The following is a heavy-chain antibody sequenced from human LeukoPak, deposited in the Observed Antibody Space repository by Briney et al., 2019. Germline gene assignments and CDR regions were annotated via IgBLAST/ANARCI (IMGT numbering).Heavy chain of an antibody. CDR2: DSYTGSI. J-gene: IGHJ4*02. CDR1: GGSIRTRIYY. CDR3: ARERGGYSGGYPFDY. V-gene: IGHV4-39*02. Sequence: SETLSLTCAVSGGSIRTRIYYWGWIRQSPGTGLEWIGCDSYTGSIHYNPSLRSRVTVSVDTSKNQFSLKLSSVTAADTAVYYCARERGGYSGGYPFDYWGQGTLVTVSS. D-gene: IGHD5-12*01.